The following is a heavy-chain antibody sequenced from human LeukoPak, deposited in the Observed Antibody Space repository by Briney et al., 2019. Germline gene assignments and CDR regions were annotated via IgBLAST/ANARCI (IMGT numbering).Heavy chain of an antibody. CDR2: INPDGDGM. Sequence: GGSLRLPCTASGFTFSRSWMNWIRQAPGKGLEWVANINPDGDGMRFVDSVKGRFTMSRDNAQSSLHLQMNSLRVEDTAFYYCAAWTDRGYSYWGQGVLVTVSS. J-gene: IGHJ4*02. D-gene: IGHD5-12*01. V-gene: IGHV3-7*01. CDR1: GFTFSRSW. CDR3: AAWTDRGYSY.